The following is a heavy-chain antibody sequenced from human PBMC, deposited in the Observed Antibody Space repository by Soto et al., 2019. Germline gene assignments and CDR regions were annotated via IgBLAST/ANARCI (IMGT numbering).Heavy chain of an antibody. CDR1: GFVLINYA. Sequence: VQLLESGGDLVQPGGSLRLSCVASGFVLINYAMNWVRQAPGKGLEWVSTLGGTDGDSDGVSWYEDSVKGRFTISRESSANTLFLDMDNLRAEDSALYYCVKRGRNWWAFDFWGQGTTVVVSS. CDR2: LGGTDGDSDGVS. CDR3: VKRGRNWWAFDF. J-gene: IGHJ3*01. V-gene: IGHV3-23*01. D-gene: IGHD2-8*02.